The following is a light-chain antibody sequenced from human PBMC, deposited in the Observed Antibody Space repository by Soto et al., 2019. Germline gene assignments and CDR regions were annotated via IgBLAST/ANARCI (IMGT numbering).Light chain of an antibody. V-gene: IGLV2-14*01. Sequence: LTQPASLSGAPGQAVTISCTGTSSDVGGYNYVSWYQQHPGKAPKLMIYAVTDRPSGVSSRFSGSKSGNTASLTISGLQAEDEADYYCSSYTSSSTLFGTGTKVTVL. CDR1: SSDVGGYNY. J-gene: IGLJ1*01. CDR2: AVT. CDR3: SSYTSSSTL.